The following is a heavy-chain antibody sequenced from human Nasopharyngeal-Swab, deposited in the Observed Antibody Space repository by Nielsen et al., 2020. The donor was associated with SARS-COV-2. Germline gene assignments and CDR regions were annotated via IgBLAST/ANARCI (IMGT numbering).Heavy chain of an antibody. D-gene: IGHD5-18*01. CDR2: IYSDGST. CDR3: AREAMVDLDY. Sequence: GESLKISCAASGFTVSSNYMSWVRQAPGKGLEWVSFIYSDGSTSYADSVKGRFTISRDNSKNTLYLQMNSLRAEDTAVYYCAREAMVDLDYWGQGTLVTVSS. CDR1: GFTVSSNY. J-gene: IGHJ4*02. V-gene: IGHV3-53*01.